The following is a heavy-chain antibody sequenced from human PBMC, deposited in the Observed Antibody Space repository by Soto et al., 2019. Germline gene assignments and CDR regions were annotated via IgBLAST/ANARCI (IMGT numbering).Heavy chain of an antibody. Sequence: QPPGKGLEWIAYIFYDGDTNYNPSLKSRVTMSVDTSKNQFSLKLSSVTAADTAVYYCARAPWSGYRRPYYYYYMDVWGKGTTVTVSS. V-gene: IGHV4-59*12. D-gene: IGHD3-3*01. J-gene: IGHJ6*03. CDR3: ARAPWSGYRRPYYYYYMDV. CDR2: IFYDGDT.